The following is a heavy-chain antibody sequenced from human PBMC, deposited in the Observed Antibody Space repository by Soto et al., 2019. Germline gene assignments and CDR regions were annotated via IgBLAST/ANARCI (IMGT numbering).Heavy chain of an antibody. CDR2: IYYSGST. CDR1: GGSISSYY. Sequence: TSETLSLTCTVSGGSISSYYWSWIRQPPGKGLEWIGYIYYSGSTNYNPSLKSRVTISVDTSKNQFSLKLSSVTAADTAVYYCARVTVGQLGIYYYYYMDVWGKGTTVTVSS. V-gene: IGHV4-59*01. D-gene: IGHD3-16*01. CDR3: ARVTVGQLGIYYYYYMDV. J-gene: IGHJ6*03.